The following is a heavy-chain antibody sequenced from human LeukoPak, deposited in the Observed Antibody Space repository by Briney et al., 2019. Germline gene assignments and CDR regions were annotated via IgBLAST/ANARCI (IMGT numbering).Heavy chain of an antibody. CDR1: GYTFARHD. J-gene: IGHJ5*01. CDR3: ETEGNYNWFDS. D-gene: IGHD1-1*01. CDR2: MNPNRGNT. V-gene: IGHV1-8*01. Sequence: ASVKVSCRASGYTFARHDINWVRQASGQGLEWMGWMNPNRGNTGYAQKFQGRVTMTRNTSISTAYMELSSLRFEDTAVYYCETEGNYNWFDSWGQGTLVTVSS.